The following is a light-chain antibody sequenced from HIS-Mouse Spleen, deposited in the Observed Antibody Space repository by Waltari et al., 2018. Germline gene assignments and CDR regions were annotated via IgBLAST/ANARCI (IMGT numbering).Light chain of an antibody. Sequence: QSALTQPRSVSGSPGQSVTISCTGTSSDVGGYNYVSWYQQHPGKAPKLMIYDVSKRPSVGPDRFSGSKSGNTASLTISGLQAADEADYYCCSYAGSYTWVFGGGTKLTVL. J-gene: IGLJ3*02. CDR3: CSYAGSYTWV. CDR1: SSDVGGYNY. V-gene: IGLV2-11*01. CDR2: DVS.